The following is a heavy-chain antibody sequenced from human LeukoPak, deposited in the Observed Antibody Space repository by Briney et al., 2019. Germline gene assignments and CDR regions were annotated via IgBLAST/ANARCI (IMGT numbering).Heavy chain of an antibody. CDR1: GGSISSYY. D-gene: IGHD6-19*01. CDR3: ARASSGWHPFDY. CDR2: IYYSGST. Sequence: SETLSHTCTVSGGSISSYYWSWIRQPPGKGLEWIGYIYYSGSTNYNPSLKSRVTISVDTSKNQFSLKLSSVTAADTAVYYCARASSGWHPFDYWGQGTLVTVSS. V-gene: IGHV4-59*01. J-gene: IGHJ4*02.